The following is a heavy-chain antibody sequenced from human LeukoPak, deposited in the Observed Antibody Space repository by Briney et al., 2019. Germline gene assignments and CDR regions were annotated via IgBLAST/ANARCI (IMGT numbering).Heavy chain of an antibody. D-gene: IGHD1-26*01. CDR2: ISSSSSYI. CDR3: ARDLDLWGSGSYGLVY. CDR1: GFTFSSYS. J-gene: IGHJ4*02. Sequence: GGSLRLSCAASGFTFSSYSMNWVRQAPGKGLEWVSSISSSSSYIYYADSVKGRFTISRDNAKNSLYLQMNSLRAEDTAVYYCARDLDLWGSGSYGLVYWGQGTLVTVSS. V-gene: IGHV3-21*01.